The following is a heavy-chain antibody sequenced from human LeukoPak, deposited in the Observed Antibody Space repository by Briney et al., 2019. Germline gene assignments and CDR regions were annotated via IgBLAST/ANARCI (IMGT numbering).Heavy chain of an antibody. V-gene: IGHV3-11*06. Sequence: GGSLRLSCVASGFTFSDYYMSWMRQAPGKGLEWVSYISSSDYTSYADSVRGRFTISRDNAKNSLYLQMNSLRAEDTAFYYCARAPGYSSAWGQGTLVTVSS. CDR3: ARAPGYSSA. CDR2: ISSSDYT. D-gene: IGHD6-25*01. J-gene: IGHJ5*02. CDR1: GFTFSDYY.